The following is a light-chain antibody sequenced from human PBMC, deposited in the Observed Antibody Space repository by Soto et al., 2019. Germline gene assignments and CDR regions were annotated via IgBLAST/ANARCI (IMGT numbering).Light chain of an antibody. CDR1: SSDVGGFDH. CDR3: CSYAGSHYV. V-gene: IGLV2-14*03. J-gene: IGLJ1*01. Sequence: QSALTQPASVSGSPGQSITISCTGASSDVGGFDHVSWYQQHPGKVPRLLIYDVSSRPSGVSDRFSGSKSGNTASLTISGLQAEDEADYYCCSYAGSHYVFGTGTKVTVL. CDR2: DVS.